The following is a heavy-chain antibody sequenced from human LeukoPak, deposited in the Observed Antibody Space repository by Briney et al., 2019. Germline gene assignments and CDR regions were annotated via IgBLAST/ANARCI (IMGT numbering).Heavy chain of an antibody. CDR3: ASSPSYSSSWYALDS. Sequence: GGSLRLSCAASGFTFSSYAMSWVRQAPGKGLEWVSTISGSGSSTFYADSVRGRFTISRENAKNSLFLQMNSLRAGDTAVYFCASSPSYSSSWYALDSWGQGTLVTVSS. V-gene: IGHV3-23*01. CDR1: GFTFSSYA. J-gene: IGHJ4*02. CDR2: ISGSGSST. D-gene: IGHD6-13*01.